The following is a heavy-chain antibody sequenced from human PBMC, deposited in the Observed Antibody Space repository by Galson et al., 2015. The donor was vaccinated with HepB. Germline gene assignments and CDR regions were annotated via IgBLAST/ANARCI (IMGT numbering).Heavy chain of an antibody. D-gene: IGHD3-16*01. CDR2: ICTTGHST. CDR1: GFTFSKYY. J-gene: IGHJ3*01. Sequence: SLRLSCAASGFTFSKYYMNWVRQAPGKGLQWISAICTTGHSTFSADFVGGHLTISRDNAKNTVFLQLDGLRPEDTAIYYCARGMDLYGFSCDGGLGAAVGFDLWGQGTTVTVSS. V-gene: IGHV3-23*01. CDR3: ARGMDLYGFSCDGGLGAAVGFDL.